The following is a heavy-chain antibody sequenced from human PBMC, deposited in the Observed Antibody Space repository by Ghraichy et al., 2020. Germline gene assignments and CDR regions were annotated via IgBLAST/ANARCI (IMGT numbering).Heavy chain of an antibody. V-gene: IGHV4-34*01. CDR1: GAPFSGYY. CDR3: ARRVVRGIVPTFSSYMDV. CDR2: ISQSGNT. Sequence: SETLSLTCDVYGAPFSGYYWSWIRQAPGKGLEWIGEISQSGNTNYNPSLKSRVTISIDTSRNQFFLNVSAVAAADTAVYYCARRVVRGIVPTFSSYMDVWGKGTTVTVSS. D-gene: IGHD3-10*01. J-gene: IGHJ6*03.